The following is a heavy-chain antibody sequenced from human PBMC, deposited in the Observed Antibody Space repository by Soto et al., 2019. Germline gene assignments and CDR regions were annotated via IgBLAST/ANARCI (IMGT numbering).Heavy chain of an antibody. CDR1: GRSMISYY. Sequence: SETLSLTCNVSGRSMISYYWSWIRQPAGKGLEWIGRIYTGGNTNYNPSLKSRVTMSVDTSKSQFSLSLTSVTAADTAVYYCSREGDDRHFFFDSWGQGTLVTVSS. J-gene: IGHJ4*02. CDR2: IYTGGNT. D-gene: IGHD3-3*02. CDR3: SREGDDRHFFFDS. V-gene: IGHV4-4*07.